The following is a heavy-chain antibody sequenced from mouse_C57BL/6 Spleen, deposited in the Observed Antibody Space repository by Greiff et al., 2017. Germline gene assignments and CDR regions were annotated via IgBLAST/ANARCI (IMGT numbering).Heavy chain of an antibody. D-gene: IGHD2-1*01. CDR3: AREGDNGNWDYEV. Sequence: QVQLQQSGPELVKPGASVKISCKASGYAFSSSWMNWVKQRPGEGLEWIGRIYPGDGDNNYNGKFKGKATLTADKSSSTAYMQLSRLTSEDSAVYCCAREGDNGNWDYEVWGTGTTVTVA. CDR2: IYPGDGDN. CDR1: GYAFSSSW. J-gene: IGHJ1*03. V-gene: IGHV1-82*01.